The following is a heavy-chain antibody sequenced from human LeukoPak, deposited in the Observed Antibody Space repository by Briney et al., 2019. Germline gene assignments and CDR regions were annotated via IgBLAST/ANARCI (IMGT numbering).Heavy chain of an antibody. Sequence: PGRSLRLSCAASGFTFSSYAMHWVRQAPGKGLEWVAVISYDGSNKYYADSVKGRFTISRDNSKNTLYLQMNSLRAEDTAVYYCARDFVWVTPYMRTPPDYWGQGTLVTVSS. CDR2: ISYDGSNK. CDR1: GFTFSSYA. CDR3: ARDFVWVTPYMRTPPDY. V-gene: IGHV3-30-3*01. J-gene: IGHJ4*02. D-gene: IGHD4-23*01.